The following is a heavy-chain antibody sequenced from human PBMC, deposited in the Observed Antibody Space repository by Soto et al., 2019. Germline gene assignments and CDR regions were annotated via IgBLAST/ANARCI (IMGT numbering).Heavy chain of an antibody. V-gene: IGHV4-59*01. CDR3: ARGSGSYPD. CDR1: GGSISSYY. J-gene: IGHJ4*02. D-gene: IGHD1-26*01. CDR2: IYYSGST. Sequence: QVQLQGSGPGLVKPSETLSLTCTVSGGSISSYYWTWIRQPPGKGLEWIGYIYYSGSTNYNPSLKSRVTISVDTSKNQFSLKLSSVTAADTAVYYCARGSGSYPDWGQGTLVTVSS.